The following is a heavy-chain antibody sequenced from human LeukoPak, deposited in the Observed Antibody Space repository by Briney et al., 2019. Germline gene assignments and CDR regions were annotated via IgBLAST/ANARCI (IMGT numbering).Heavy chain of an antibody. CDR3: ASTYDSSGYYPSWYFDY. D-gene: IGHD3-22*01. Sequence: SETLSLTCTVSGGSISSYDWSWIRQPPGKGLEWTGYIYYSGSTNYNPSLKSRVTISVDTSKNQFSLKLSSVTAADTAVYYCASTYDSSGYYPSWYFDYWGQGTLVTVSS. J-gene: IGHJ4*02. V-gene: IGHV4-59*01. CDR2: IYYSGST. CDR1: GGSISSYD.